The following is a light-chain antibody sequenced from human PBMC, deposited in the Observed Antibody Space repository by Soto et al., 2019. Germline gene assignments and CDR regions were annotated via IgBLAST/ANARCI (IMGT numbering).Light chain of an antibody. CDR2: EGS. Sequence: QSALTQPASVSGSPGQSITISCTGTSSDVGSYNLVSWYQQHPGKAPKLMIYEGSKRPSGVSNRCSGSKSGNTASLTISGLQAEDEADYYCCSYAGSVVFGGGTKLTAL. CDR3: CSYAGSVV. J-gene: IGLJ2*01. V-gene: IGLV2-23*01. CDR1: SSDVGSYNL.